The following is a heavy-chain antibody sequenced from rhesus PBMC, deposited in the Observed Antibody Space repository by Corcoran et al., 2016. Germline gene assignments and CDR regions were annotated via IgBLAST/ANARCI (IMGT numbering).Heavy chain of an antibody. CDR1: GGSISSNY. CDR2: IYGIGIST. CDR3: ARHRGGWYVVDY. V-gene: IGHV4-169*01. Sequence: QLQLQESGPGLVKPSETLSVTCAVSGGSISSNYWSWIRQPPGKGLAWTGRIYGIGISTNYNPSLKSRVTRSVDTSKNQLSLKLSSVTAADTAVYYCARHRGGWYVVDYWGQGVLVTVSS. J-gene: IGHJ4*01. D-gene: IGHD6-31*01.